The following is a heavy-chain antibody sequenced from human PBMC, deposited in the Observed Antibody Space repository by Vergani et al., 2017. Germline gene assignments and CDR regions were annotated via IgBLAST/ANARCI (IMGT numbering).Heavy chain of an antibody. J-gene: IGHJ6*02. Sequence: QVQLVQSGAEVKKPGSSVKVSCKASGGTFSSYAISWVRQAPGQGLEWMGGIIPIFGTANYAQKFQGIVTITADDSTSTAYLELSSLRSEDTAVYYCARGRELLPLNYYYGMDVWGQGTTVTVSS. D-gene: IGHD1-26*01. CDR3: ARGRELLPLNYYYGMDV. CDR1: GGTFSSYA. CDR2: IIPIFGTA. V-gene: IGHV1-69*12.